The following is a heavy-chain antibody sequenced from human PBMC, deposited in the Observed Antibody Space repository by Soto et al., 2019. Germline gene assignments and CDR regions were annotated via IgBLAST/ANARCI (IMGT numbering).Heavy chain of an antibody. V-gene: IGHV3-48*03. CDR3: ARDGSGIVGAWAFDI. Sequence: GGSLRLSCAASGFTFSSYEMNWVRQAPGKGLEWVSYISSSGSTIYYADSVKGRFTISRDNAKNSLYLQMNSLRAEDTAVYYCARDGSGIVGAWAFDIWGQGTMVTVSS. CDR2: ISSSGSTI. J-gene: IGHJ3*02. CDR1: GFTFSSYE. D-gene: IGHD1-26*01.